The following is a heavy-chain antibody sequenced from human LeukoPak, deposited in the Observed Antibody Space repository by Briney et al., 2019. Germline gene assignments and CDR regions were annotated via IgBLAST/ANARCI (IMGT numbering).Heavy chain of an antibody. J-gene: IGHJ6*03. Sequence: GGSLRLSCAASAFTFGSYGMHWVRQAPGKGLEWVAYIQYDRTNEQYAHSVKGRFRISGDNSNNILYLQMNSLRAEDTAVYYCAKEYSSSWYGVSAYYYYMDVWGKGTTVTVSS. CDR3: AKEYSSSWYGVSAYYYYMDV. V-gene: IGHV3-30*02. CDR2: IQYDRTNE. D-gene: IGHD6-13*01. CDR1: AFTFGSYG.